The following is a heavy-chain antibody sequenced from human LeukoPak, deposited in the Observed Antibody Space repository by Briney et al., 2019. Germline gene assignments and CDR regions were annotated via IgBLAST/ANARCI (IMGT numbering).Heavy chain of an antibody. J-gene: IGHJ4*02. Sequence: PGRSLRLSCTASGFTFGDYAMSWVRQAPGKGLEWVGFIRSKAYGGTTEYAASVKGRFTISRDDSKSIAYLQMNSLKTEDTAVYYCTIDLVYQELDYWGQGTLVTVSS. CDR3: TIDLVYQELDY. CDR1: GFTFGDYA. D-gene: IGHD2-2*01. CDR2: IRSKAYGGTT. V-gene: IGHV3-49*04.